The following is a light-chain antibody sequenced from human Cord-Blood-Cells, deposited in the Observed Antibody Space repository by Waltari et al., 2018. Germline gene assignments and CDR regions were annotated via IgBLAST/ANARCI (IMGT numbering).Light chain of an antibody. CDR3: SSYTSSSTYV. CDR2: DVS. Sequence: QSALTQPASVSGSPGQSITISCTGTSSDVGGYNYVSCYQQHPGKAPKLMIYDVSNRPSGVSNRFSGSKSGNTASLTTSGLQAEDEADYYCSSYTSSSTYVFGTGTKVTVL. J-gene: IGLJ1*01. V-gene: IGLV2-14*01. CDR1: SSDVGGYNY.